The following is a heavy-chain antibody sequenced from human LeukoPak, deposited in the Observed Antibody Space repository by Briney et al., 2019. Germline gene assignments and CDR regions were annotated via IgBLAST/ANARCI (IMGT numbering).Heavy chain of an antibody. Sequence: GGSLRLSCAASGFPLSNYWMSWVRQAPGKGLEWVANIKQDGSERYYVDSVKGRFTISRDNAKNSLYLQMNSLRAEDTAVYYCMAAAYYWSQGTLVTVSS. V-gene: IGHV3-7*01. J-gene: IGHJ4*02. CDR1: GFPLSNYW. D-gene: IGHD2-15*01. CDR2: IKQDGSER. CDR3: MAAAYY.